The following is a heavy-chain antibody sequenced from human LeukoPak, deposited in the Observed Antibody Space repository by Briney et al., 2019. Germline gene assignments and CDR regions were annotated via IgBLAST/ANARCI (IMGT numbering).Heavy chain of an antibody. CDR2: IIPIFGTA. CDR1: GGTFSSYA. D-gene: IGHD6-19*01. J-gene: IGHJ6*03. CDR3: ARGGYSSDYMDV. Sequence: ASVKVSCKASGGTFSSYAISWVRQAPGQGLEWMGGIIPIFGTANYAQKFQGRVTITADESTSTAYMELSSLRSEDTAVYYCARGGYSSDYMDVWGKGTTVTVSS. V-gene: IGHV1-69*13.